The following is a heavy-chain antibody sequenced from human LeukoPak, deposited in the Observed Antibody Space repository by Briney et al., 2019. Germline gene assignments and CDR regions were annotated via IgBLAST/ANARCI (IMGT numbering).Heavy chain of an antibody. V-gene: IGHV3-23*01. CDR2: ISGSGGST. J-gene: IGHJ4*02. Sequence: GGSLRLSCAASGFTFSNSFMHWVRQAPGKGLEWVSAISGSGGSTYYADSVKGRFTISRDNSKNTLYLQMNSLRAEDTAVYYCAKALYGEYYFDYWGQGTLVTVSS. CDR1: GFTFSNSF. D-gene: IGHD4-17*01. CDR3: AKALYGEYYFDY.